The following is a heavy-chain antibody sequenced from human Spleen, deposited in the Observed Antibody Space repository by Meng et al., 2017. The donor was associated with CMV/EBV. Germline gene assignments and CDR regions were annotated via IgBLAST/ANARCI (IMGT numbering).Heavy chain of an antibody. CDR3: ARRGAAAGTDY. J-gene: IGHJ4*02. D-gene: IGHD6-13*01. Sequence: SETLSLTCTVSGGSIRSSPYYWGWIRQPPGKGLEWIANIYHSGSTNYNPSLKSRVTISVDTSKNQFSLKLSSVTAADTAVYYCARRGAAAGTDYWGQGTLVTVSS. V-gene: IGHV4-39*07. CDR1: GGSIRSSPYY. CDR2: IYHSGST.